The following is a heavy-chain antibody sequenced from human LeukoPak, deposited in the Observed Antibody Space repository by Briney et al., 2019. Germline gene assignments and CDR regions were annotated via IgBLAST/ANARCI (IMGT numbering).Heavy chain of an antibody. CDR3: ARVLAYCSSTSCHDY. D-gene: IGHD2-2*01. Sequence: SVKVSCKASGGTFSSYAISWVRQAPGQGLEWMGRIIPILGIANYAQKFQGRVTITADKSTSTAYMELSSLRSEDTAVYYCARVLAYCSSTSCHDYWGQGTLVTVSS. CDR1: GGTFSSYA. J-gene: IGHJ4*02. V-gene: IGHV1-69*04. CDR2: IIPILGIA.